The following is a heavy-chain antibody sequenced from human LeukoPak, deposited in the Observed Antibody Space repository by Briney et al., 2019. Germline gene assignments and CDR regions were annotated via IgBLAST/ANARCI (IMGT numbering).Heavy chain of an antibody. J-gene: IGHJ5*02. D-gene: IGHD3/OR15-3a*01. V-gene: IGHV4-61*08. CDR3: ARDKRRTFDP. CDR1: GDSISSADYY. CDR2: IYYSGST. Sequence: SETLSLTCTVSGDSISSADYYWSWIRQPPGKGLEWIGYIYYSGSTNYNPSLKSRVTISVDTSKNQFSLKLSSVTAADTAVYYCARDKRRTFDPWGQGTLVTVSS.